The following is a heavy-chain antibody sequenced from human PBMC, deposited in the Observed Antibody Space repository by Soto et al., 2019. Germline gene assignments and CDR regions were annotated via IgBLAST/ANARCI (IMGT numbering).Heavy chain of an antibody. J-gene: IGHJ5*02. V-gene: IGHV4-39*01. Sequence: SETLSLTCTVSGGSISSSSYYWGWIRQPPGKGLEWIGSIYYSGSTYYNPSLKSRVTISVDTSKNQFSLKLSSVTAADTAVYYCARHVRRFGQQLGPRGDWFDPWGQGTLVTVSS. CDR2: IYYSGST. CDR3: ARHVRRFGQQLGPRGDWFDP. D-gene: IGHD6-13*01. CDR1: GGSISSSSYY.